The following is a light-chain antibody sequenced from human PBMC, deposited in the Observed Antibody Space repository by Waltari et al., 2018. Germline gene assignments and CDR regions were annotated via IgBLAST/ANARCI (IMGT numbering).Light chain of an antibody. CDR1: SSDVGSYNL. Sequence: QSALTQPASVSGSPGQSITISCTGTSSDVGSYNLASWYQQHPGKAPKLMIYEGSKRPSGVSNRFSGSKSGNTASLTSSGLQAEDEADYYCCSYAGSSTFLWVFGGGTKPTVL. V-gene: IGLV2-23*03. J-gene: IGLJ3*02. CDR2: EGS. CDR3: CSYAGSSTFLWV.